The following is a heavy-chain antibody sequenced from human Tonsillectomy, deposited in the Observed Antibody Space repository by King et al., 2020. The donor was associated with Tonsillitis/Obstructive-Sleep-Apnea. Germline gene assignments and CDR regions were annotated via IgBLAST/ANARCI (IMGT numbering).Heavy chain of an antibody. V-gene: IGHV1-69*10. CDR1: GGTFSSYA. CDR3: ASGYYYDSSGYSAYCYYYGMGV. CDR2: IIPILGIA. D-gene: IGHD3-22*01. Sequence: QLVQSGAEVKKPGSSVKVSCKASGGTFSSYAISWVRQAPGQGLEWMGGIIPILGIANYAQKFQGRVTITADKSTSTAYMELSSLRSEDTAVYYCASGYYYDSSGYSAYCYYYGMGVWGQGTTVTVSS. J-gene: IGHJ6*02.